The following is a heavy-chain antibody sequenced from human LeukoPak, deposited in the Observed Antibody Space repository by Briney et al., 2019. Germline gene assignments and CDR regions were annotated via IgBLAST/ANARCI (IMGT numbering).Heavy chain of an antibody. Sequence: PSETLSLTCTVSGGSISSYYWSWIRQPPGKGLEWIGYIYYSGSTNYNPSLKSRVTISVDTSKNQFSLKLSSVTAADTAVYYCARGVRQQWLPYGMDVWGQGTTVTVSS. V-gene: IGHV4-59*01. J-gene: IGHJ6*02. D-gene: IGHD6-19*01. CDR3: ARGVRQQWLPYGMDV. CDR2: IYYSGST. CDR1: GGSISSYY.